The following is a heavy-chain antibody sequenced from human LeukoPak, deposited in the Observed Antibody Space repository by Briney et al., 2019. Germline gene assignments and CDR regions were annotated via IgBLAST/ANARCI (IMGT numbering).Heavy chain of an antibody. CDR1: GFTFSSYG. CDR2: ISYDGSNK. V-gene: IGHV3-30*18. D-gene: IGHD3-22*01. Sequence: PGRSLRLSCAASGFTFSSYGMHWVRQAPGKGLEWVAVISYDGSNKYYADSVKGRFTISRDNSKNTLYLQMNSLRAEDTAVYYSAKDGYYDSSGYLDYWGQGTLVTVYS. CDR3: AKDGYYDSSGYLDY. J-gene: IGHJ4*02.